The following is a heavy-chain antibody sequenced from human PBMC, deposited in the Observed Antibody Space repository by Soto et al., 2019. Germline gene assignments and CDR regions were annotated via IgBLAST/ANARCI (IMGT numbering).Heavy chain of an antibody. V-gene: IGHV3-23*01. CDR2: ISGSGDNT. D-gene: IGHD6-6*01. Sequence: LEWVSGISGSGDNTYYADSVKGRFTISRDNSKNTLYLQMNRLRAEDTAVYYCAKALKYTSLRDYFYYGMDVWGQGTTVTVSS. CDR3: AKALKYTSLRDYFYYGMDV. J-gene: IGHJ6*01.